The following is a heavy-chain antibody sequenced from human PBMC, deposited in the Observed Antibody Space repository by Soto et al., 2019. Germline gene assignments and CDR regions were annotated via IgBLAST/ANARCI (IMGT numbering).Heavy chain of an antibody. J-gene: IGHJ1*01. V-gene: IGHV5-51*01. CDR3: ARHGGFCTTTRCHEYFQY. D-gene: IGHD2-2*01. Sequence: GESLKISCKGSGYSFTSYWIGWVRQMPGKGLEWMGIIYPGDSDTRYSPSFQGQVTISADKSISTAYLQWSSLKASDTAMYYCARHGGFCTTTRCHEYFQYWGQGALVTVSS. CDR1: GYSFTSYW. CDR2: IYPGDSDT.